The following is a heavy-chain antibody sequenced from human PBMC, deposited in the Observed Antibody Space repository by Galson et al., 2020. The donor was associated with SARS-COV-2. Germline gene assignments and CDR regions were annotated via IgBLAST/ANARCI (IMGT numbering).Heavy chain of an antibody. V-gene: IGHV1-46*04. CDR3: AREWGDINSSVFDY. CDR2: INPSGDIT. CDR1: GYTFIRFY. D-gene: IGHD2-21*01. J-gene: IGHJ4*02. Sequence: ASVKVSCKASGYTFIRFYIHWVRQAPGQGLEWMGVINPSGDITSYAQKLRGRVTVTRDMSTQTVYVELSSLTSEDTAVYYCAREWGDINSSVFDYWGQGSLVVVSS.